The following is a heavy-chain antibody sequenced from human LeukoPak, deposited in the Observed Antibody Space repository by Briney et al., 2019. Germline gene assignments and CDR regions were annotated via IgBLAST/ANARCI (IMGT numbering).Heavy chain of an antibody. CDR1: GFTFSSYA. Sequence: GGSLRLSCAASGFTFSSYAMSWVRQAPGKGLEWASAISGSGGSTYYADSVKGRFTISRDNSKNTLYLQMNSLRAEDTAVYYCAKINDSSGATDYWGQGTLVTVSS. CDR2: ISGSGGST. J-gene: IGHJ4*02. CDR3: AKINDSSGATDY. V-gene: IGHV3-23*01. D-gene: IGHD3-22*01.